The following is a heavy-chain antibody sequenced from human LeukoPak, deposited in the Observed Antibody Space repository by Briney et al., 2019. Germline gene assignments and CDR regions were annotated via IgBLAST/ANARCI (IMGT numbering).Heavy chain of an antibody. CDR3: AKDSRLGWLPNYYYYMDV. CDR1: GFTFSSYA. Sequence: GGSLRLSCAASGFTFSSYAMHWVRQAPGKGLEWVAVISYDGSNKYYADSVKGRFTISRDNSKNTLYLQMNSLRAEDTAVYYCAKDSRLGWLPNYYYYMDVWGKGITVTVSS. J-gene: IGHJ6*03. V-gene: IGHV3-30*04. CDR2: ISYDGSNK. D-gene: IGHD3-3*01.